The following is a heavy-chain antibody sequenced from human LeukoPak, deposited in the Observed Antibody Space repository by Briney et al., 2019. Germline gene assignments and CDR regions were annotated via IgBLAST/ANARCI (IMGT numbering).Heavy chain of an antibody. CDR1: GLTFSSYA. D-gene: IGHD3-10*01. J-gene: IGHJ6*03. Sequence: GGSLRLSSAASGLTFSSYAISWGGQDAVMGLHWVSGLTGSGGNTYYADSVKGRFTISRDNSKNTLSLQMNSLRAEDAAVYYCVKFRGIQHYNYHMDVWGKGTTVTVSS. CDR2: LTGSGGNT. V-gene: IGHV3-23*01. CDR3: VKFRGIQHYNYHMDV.